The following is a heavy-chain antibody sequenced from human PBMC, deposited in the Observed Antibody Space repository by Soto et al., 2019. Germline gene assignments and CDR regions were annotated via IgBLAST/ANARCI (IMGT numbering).Heavy chain of an antibody. V-gene: IGHV1-3*01. D-gene: IGHD6-13*01. CDR1: GYTFTSYA. CDR3: AVLAAAGTHITDY. J-gene: IGHJ4*02. CDR2: INAGNGNT. Sequence: ASVKVSCKASGYTFTSYAMHWVRQAPGQRLEWMGWINAGNGNTKYSQKFQGRVTITRDTSASAAYMELSSLRSEDTAVYYCAVLAAAGTHITDYWGQGTLVTVSS.